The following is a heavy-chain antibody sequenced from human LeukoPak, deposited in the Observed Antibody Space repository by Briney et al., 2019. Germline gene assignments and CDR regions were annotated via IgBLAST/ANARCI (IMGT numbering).Heavy chain of an antibody. CDR3: ERDSAHIHEVRFFGY. CDR1: GYSISRGYY. CDR2: IYHSGNT. D-gene: IGHD3-3*01. J-gene: IGHJ4*02. Sequence: SVTLSLLCTLCGYSISRGYYWGWTRPPPGTGLGLMESIYHSGNTDYNPSLKSRVTISVDTSKNQFSLKLSSVTAADTAVYYCERDSAHIHEVRFFGYWGQGTLVTVSP. V-gene: IGHV4-38-2*02.